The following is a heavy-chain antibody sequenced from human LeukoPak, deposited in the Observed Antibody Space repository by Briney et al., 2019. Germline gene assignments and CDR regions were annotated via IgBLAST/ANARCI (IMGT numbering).Heavy chain of an antibody. Sequence: AGSLRFSSAASGFTFRNYGMHWVRQAPGKGLEWVAVIWYDGSNKYYADSVKGRFTISRDNSKNTLYLQMNSLRAEDAAGYYCARGNYDNSGSFDSWGQGTLVTVSS. J-gene: IGHJ4*02. D-gene: IGHD3-22*01. CDR2: IWYDGSNK. CDR3: ARGNYDNSGSFDS. CDR1: GFTFRNYG. V-gene: IGHV3-33*01.